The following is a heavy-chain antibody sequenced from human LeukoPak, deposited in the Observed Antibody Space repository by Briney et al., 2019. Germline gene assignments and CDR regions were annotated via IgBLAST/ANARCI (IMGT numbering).Heavy chain of an antibody. CDR3: AKESNSVNDY. Sequence: PGTSLRLSCAASGFIFSSCVMHWARQAPGKGPEWVAAIWSDGNNKYYADSVKGRFTISRDNPKNTLYLQINSLRAEDTAVYYCAKESNSVNDYWGQGTLVTVSS. D-gene: IGHD5/OR15-5a*01. CDR2: IWSDGNNK. V-gene: IGHV3-33*06. J-gene: IGHJ4*02. CDR1: GFIFSSCV.